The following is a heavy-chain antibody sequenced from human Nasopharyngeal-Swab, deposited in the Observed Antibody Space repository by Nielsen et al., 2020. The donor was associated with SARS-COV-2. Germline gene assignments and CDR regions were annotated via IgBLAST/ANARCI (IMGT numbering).Heavy chain of an antibody. CDR2: ISYDGSNK. CDR1: GFTFSSYA. D-gene: IGHD3-16*01. Sequence: GESLKISCAASGFTFSSYAMHWVRQAPGKGLEWVAVISYDGSNKYYADPVKGRFTISRDNSKNTLYLQMNSLRAEDTAVYYCARDLGGQFDPWGQGTLVTVSS. J-gene: IGHJ5*02. V-gene: IGHV3-30-3*01. CDR3: ARDLGGQFDP.